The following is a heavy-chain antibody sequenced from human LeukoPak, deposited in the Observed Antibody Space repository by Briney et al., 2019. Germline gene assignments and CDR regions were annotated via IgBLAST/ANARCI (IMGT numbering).Heavy chain of an antibody. CDR2: ISSSSSYI. Sequence: PGGSLRLSCAASGFTFSSYSMNWVRQAPGKGLEWVSSISSSSSYIYYADSVKSRFTISRDNAKNSLYLQMNSLRAEDTAVYYCARERGEYSSSWFVDYWGQGTLVTVSS. CDR3: ARERGEYSSSWFVDY. CDR1: GFTFSSYS. J-gene: IGHJ4*02. D-gene: IGHD6-13*01. V-gene: IGHV3-21*01.